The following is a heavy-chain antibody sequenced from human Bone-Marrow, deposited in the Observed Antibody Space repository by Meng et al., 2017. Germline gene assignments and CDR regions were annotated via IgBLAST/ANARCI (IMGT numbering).Heavy chain of an antibody. CDR2: IYPDSGDT. V-gene: IGHV1-2*02. D-gene: IGHD6-13*01. CDR3: ARDEDISAAGKLFGDY. CDR1: GYTFTANY. J-gene: IGHJ4*02. Sequence: ASVKVSCKASGYTFTANYIHWVRQAPGRGLEWMGWIYPDSGDTNYAQEFQGRVTMTGDTSISTAYMELSGLRSDDTAMYYCARDEDISAAGKLFGDYWGQGTLVTVSS.